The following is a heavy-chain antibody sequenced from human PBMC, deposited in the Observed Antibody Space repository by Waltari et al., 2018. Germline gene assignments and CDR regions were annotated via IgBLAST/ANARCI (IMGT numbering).Heavy chain of an antibody. J-gene: IGHJ4*02. D-gene: IGHD4-17*01. CDR3: ARLPGMTTVTTKDY. CDR1: GYSISSGYY. V-gene: IGHV4-38-2*01. CDR2: IYHSGGT. Sequence: QVQLQESGPGLVKPSETLSLTCAVSGYSISSGYYWGWIRQPPGKGLEWIGSIYHSGGTSDNPSLKSRVTISVDASKNQFSLKLSSVTAADTAVYYCARLPGMTTVTTKDYWGQGTLVTVSS.